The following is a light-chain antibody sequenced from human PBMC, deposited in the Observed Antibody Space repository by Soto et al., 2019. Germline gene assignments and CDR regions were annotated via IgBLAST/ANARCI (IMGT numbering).Light chain of an antibody. J-gene: IGLJ3*02. Sequence: QSVLTQPASMSGSPGQSITISCFGSSNDVGRFDYVSWYQHRPGRAPKLIIYDVYYRPSGVSDRFSGSKSGSTASLTISGLQPEDEGVYYCTSYTSTSALGLFGGGTQLTVL. CDR2: DVY. CDR1: SNDVGRFDY. V-gene: IGLV2-14*03. CDR3: TSYTSTSALGL.